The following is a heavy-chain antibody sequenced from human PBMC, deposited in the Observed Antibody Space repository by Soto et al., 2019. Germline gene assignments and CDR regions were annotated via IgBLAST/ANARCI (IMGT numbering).Heavy chain of an antibody. J-gene: IGHJ4*02. CDR2: IYGGGST. D-gene: IGHD4-17*01. CDR1: GFTVSDNY. V-gene: IGHV3-66*01. CDR3: ARASIDAKTTFDH. Sequence: EVQLVESGGGLVQPGGSLRLSCAASGFTVSDNYMSWVRQAPGKGLEWVSIIYGGGSTYYADSVKGRFTISRDDSKNTLFLQMNTLRAEDTAVYYCARASIDAKTTFDHWGQGTLVTVSS.